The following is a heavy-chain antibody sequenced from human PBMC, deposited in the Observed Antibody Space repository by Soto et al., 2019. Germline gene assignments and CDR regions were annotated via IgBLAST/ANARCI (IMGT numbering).Heavy chain of an antibody. CDR1: GYTFTSYY. J-gene: IGHJ4*02. V-gene: IGHV1-46*01. Sequence: ASVKVSCKASGYTFTSYYMHWVRQAPGQGLEWMGIINPSGGNTRYAQKFQGRVTINRDTSTSTVYMEMSSLRSEDTTVYYFVRYVSSSVDCWGQGTPVTVSS. CDR3: VRYVSSSVDC. D-gene: IGHD2-2*01. CDR2: INPSGGNT.